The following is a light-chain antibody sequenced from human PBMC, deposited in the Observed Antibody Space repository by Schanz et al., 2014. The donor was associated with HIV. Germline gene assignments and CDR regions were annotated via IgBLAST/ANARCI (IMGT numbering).Light chain of an antibody. CDR1: SDDVGGYNY. J-gene: IGLJ2*01. V-gene: IGLV2-8*01. CDR3: AAWDDILGGLVV. CDR2: EIN. Sequence: QSALTQPPSASGSLGQSVTISCTGTSDDVGGYNYLSWYQQHPGKAPKLLIYEINKRPSGVPDRFSGSKSGITASLTVSGLQAEDEADYYCAAWDDILGGLVVFGGGTKLTVL.